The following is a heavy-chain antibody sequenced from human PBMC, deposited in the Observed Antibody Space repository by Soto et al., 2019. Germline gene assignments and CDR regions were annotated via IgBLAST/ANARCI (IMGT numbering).Heavy chain of an antibody. CDR2: VRYSGSV. CDR3: AREDDGGDRDYYGLDV. D-gene: IGHD2-21*02. J-gene: IGHJ6*02. CDR1: GGSISFDHYH. Sequence: QVQLQQSGPGLVKPSQTLSLTCTVSGGSISFDHYHWTWIRQPPGKGLEWIGYVRYSGSVLYNPSRQSRVSISVDTSKNQFSLKLSSVTAADTAVYFCAREDDGGDRDYYGLDVWGQGTTVTVSS. V-gene: IGHV4-30-4*01.